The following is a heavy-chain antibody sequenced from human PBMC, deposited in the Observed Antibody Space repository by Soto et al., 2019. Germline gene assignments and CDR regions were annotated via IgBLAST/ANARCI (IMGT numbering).Heavy chain of an antibody. J-gene: IGHJ5*02. CDR3: ARDPPLRTNGVPLDP. D-gene: IGHD2-8*01. Sequence: ASVKVSCKASGGTFSSYAISWVRQAPGQGREWMGGIIPIFGTANYAQKFQGRVTITADESTSTAYMELSSLRSEDTAVYYCARDPPLRTNGVPLDPWGQGTLVTVCS. CDR2: IIPIFGTA. V-gene: IGHV1-69*13. CDR1: GGTFSSYA.